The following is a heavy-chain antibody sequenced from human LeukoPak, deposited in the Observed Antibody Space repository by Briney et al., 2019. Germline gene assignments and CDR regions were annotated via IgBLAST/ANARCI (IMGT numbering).Heavy chain of an antibody. Sequence: GGSLRLSCAASGFTFSSYSMNWVRQAPGKGLEWVSSISSSSSYIYYADSVKGRFTISRDNAKNSLYLQMNSLRAEDTAVYYCARVIRGSYYPNWFDPRGQGTLVTVSS. CDR3: ARVIRGSYYPNWFDP. CDR2: ISSSSSYI. D-gene: IGHD1-26*01. V-gene: IGHV3-21*01. CDR1: GFTFSSYS. J-gene: IGHJ5*02.